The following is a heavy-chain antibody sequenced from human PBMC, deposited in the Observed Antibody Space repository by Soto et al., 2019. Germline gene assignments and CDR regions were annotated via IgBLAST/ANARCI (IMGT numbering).Heavy chain of an antibody. CDR2: LYWHDNT. CDR3: AHRSVFWTAYYFLSYFGY. V-gene: IGHV2-5*01. D-gene: IGHD3-3*01. Sequence: SGPTLVNPTQTLTLTCTVSGFSPSASGEGVGWIRQPPGKALEWLGVLYWHDNTRYTRYSPSLKNRLAIPEDTSKNQVVLTLTNMDPVDTATYFCAHRSVFWTAYYFLSYFGYWGQGMLVTVSS. CDR1: GFSPSASGEG. J-gene: IGHJ4*02.